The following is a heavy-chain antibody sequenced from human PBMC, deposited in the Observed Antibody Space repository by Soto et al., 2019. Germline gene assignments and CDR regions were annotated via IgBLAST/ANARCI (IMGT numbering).Heavy chain of an antibody. CDR2: ISAYNGNI. CDR3: VRDLDGSGSYYTDY. D-gene: IGHD3-10*01. Sequence: QVQLVQSGAEVKKPGASVKVSCKASGYMFISYGINWVRQAPGQGLEWMGWISAYNGNIKYAQNLQGRVTMTTDTSTSTVYMEMRSLRSDDTAVYYCVRDLDGSGSYYTDYWGPGTLVTVS. V-gene: IGHV1-18*01. J-gene: IGHJ4*02. CDR1: GYMFISYG.